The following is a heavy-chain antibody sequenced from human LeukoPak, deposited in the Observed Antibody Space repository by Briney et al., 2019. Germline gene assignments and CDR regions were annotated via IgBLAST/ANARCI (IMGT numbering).Heavy chain of an antibody. J-gene: IGHJ4*02. CDR3: ARDEGAITREYYFDY. CDR1: GFTFSSYS. D-gene: IGHD1-14*01. V-gene: IGHV4-39*07. CDR2: IYYSGST. Sequence: GSLRLSCAASGFTFSSYSMNWIRQPPGKGLEWIGSIYYSGSTYYNPSLKSRVTISVDTSKNQFSLKLSSVTAADTAVYYCARDEGAITREYYFDYWGQGTLVTVSS.